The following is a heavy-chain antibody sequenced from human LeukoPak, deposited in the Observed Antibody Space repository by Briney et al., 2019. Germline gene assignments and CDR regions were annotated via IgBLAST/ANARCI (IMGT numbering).Heavy chain of an antibody. V-gene: IGHV4-38-2*02. CDR1: GYSISSGYY. J-gene: IGHJ4*02. Sequence: SETLSLTCTVSGYSISSGYYWGWIRQPPGKGLEWIGGIYHSGNTYYNPSLKSRVILSMDTSKNQFSLKLSSVTAADTAVYYCARGGIAAAGSDYWGQGTLVTVSS. CDR3: ARGGIAAAGSDY. D-gene: IGHD6-13*01. CDR2: IYHSGNT.